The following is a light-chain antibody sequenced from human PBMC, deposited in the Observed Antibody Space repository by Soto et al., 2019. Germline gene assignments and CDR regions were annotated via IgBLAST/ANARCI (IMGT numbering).Light chain of an antibody. Sequence: AIQLTQSPSSLSASVGDRVTITCRASQGISGALAWYQQKPGKAPKLLIYAASSLESGVPSRFSGSGSGTDFTLTIPRLQAEDFATYFCQHEITFGPGTRLEIK. CDR2: AAS. CDR3: QHEIT. CDR1: QGISGA. J-gene: IGKJ5*01. V-gene: IGKV1-13*02.